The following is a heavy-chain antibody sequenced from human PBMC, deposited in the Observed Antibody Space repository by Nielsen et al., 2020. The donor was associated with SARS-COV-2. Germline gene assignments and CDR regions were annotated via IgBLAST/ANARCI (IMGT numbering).Heavy chain of an antibody. Sequence: SETLSLTCTVSGGSISSYYWSWIRQPPGKGLEWIGYIYYSGSTNYNPSLKSRVTISVDTSKNQFSLKLSSVTAADTAVYYCARDQLWSSGYMDVWGKGNTVTVSS. V-gene: IGHV4-59*12. CDR3: ARDQLWSSGYMDV. CDR2: IYYSGST. J-gene: IGHJ6*03. CDR1: GGSISSYY. D-gene: IGHD5-18*01.